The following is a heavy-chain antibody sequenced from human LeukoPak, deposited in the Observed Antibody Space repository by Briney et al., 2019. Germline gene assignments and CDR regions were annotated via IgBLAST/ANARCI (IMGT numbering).Heavy chain of an antibody. J-gene: IGHJ4*02. CDR2: INHSGST. Sequence: SETLSLTCTVSGGSISSSSYYWSWIRQPPGKGLEWIGEINHSGSTNYNPSLKSRVTISVDTSKNQFSLKLSSVTAADTAVYYCARLICRLSQNETGSVSYRDTNDYWGQGTLVTVSS. D-gene: IGHD3-10*01. V-gene: IGHV4-39*07. CDR1: GGSISSSSYY. CDR3: ARLICRLSQNETGSVSYRDTNDY.